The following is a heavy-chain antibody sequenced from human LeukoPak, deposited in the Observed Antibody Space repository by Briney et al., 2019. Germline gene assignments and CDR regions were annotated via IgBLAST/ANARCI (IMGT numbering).Heavy chain of an antibody. Sequence: GGSLRLSCAASGFTFSSYSMNWVRQAPGKGLEWVSSISSSSSYIYYADSVKGRFTTSRDNAKNSLYLQMNSLRAEDTAVYYCARPYGSGRYFDYWGQGTLVTVSS. CDR2: ISSSSSYI. CDR3: ARPYGSGRYFDY. J-gene: IGHJ4*02. V-gene: IGHV3-21*01. D-gene: IGHD3-10*01. CDR1: GFTFSSYS.